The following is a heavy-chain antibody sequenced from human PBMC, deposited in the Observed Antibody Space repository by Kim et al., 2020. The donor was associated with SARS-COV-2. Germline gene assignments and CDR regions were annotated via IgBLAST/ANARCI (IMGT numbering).Heavy chain of an antibody. D-gene: IGHD5-18*01. J-gene: IGHJ4*02. CDR3: ASPRVYSYGPFDY. Sequence: YYAESVKSRYTISRDHAKNSLYLQMNSLRAEDTAVYYCASPRVYSYGPFDYWGQGTLVTVSS. V-gene: IGHV3-21*01.